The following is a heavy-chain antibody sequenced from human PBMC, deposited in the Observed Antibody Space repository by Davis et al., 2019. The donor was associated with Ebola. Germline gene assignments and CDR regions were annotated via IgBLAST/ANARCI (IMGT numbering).Heavy chain of an antibody. CDR1: GGSISSSSYY. V-gene: IGHV4-39*01. CDR2: IYYSGST. CDR3: ARHVARPGDWYFDL. D-gene: IGHD7-27*01. J-gene: IGHJ2*01. Sequence: PSETLSLTCTVSGGSISSSSYYWGWIRQPPGKGLEWIGSIYYSGSTYYNPSLKSRVTISVDTSKNQFSLKLSSVTAADTAVYYCARHVARPGDWYFDLWGRGTLVTVSS.